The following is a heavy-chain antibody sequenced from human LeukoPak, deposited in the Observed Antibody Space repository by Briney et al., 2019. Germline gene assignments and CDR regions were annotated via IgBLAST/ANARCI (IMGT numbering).Heavy chain of an antibody. V-gene: IGHV4-59*01. Sequence: SGTLSLTCTVSGASISSSYWSWIRQPPGKRPERIGFIYCNGNTNSNPSLKSRVTILVDRSKNQFSLKLNSVTAADTAIYYCVRGNYDDRGYSNAFDIWGQGTMVTVSS. CDR2: IYCNGNT. D-gene: IGHD3-22*01. CDR3: VRGNYDDRGYSNAFDI. CDR1: GASISSSY. J-gene: IGHJ3*02.